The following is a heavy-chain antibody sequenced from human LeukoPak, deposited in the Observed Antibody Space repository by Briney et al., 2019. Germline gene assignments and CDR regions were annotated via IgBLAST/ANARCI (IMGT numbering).Heavy chain of an antibody. CDR1: GYTFTSYG. V-gene: IGHV1-18*01. J-gene: IGHJ5*02. CDR3: ARGYDILTGTGWFDP. CDR2: ISAYSGNT. Sequence: GASVKVSCKASGYTFTSYGISWVRQAPGQGLEWMGWISAYSGNTNYAQKLQGRVTMTTDTSTSTAYMGLRSLRSDDTAVYYCARGYDILTGTGWFDPWGQGTLVTVSS. D-gene: IGHD3-9*01.